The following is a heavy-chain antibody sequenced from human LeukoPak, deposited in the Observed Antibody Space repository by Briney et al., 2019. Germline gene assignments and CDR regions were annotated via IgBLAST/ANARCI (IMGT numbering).Heavy chain of an antibody. V-gene: IGHV4-61*02. D-gene: IGHD6-6*01. CDR3: VSGRIIAARLISFDY. J-gene: IGHJ4*02. Sequence: PSETLSLTCTVSGGSISSGSYYWSWIRQPAGKGLECIGRIYTSGSTNYNPSLKSRVTISVDMSKNQFSLKLSSVTAADTAVYYCVSGRIIAARLISFDYWGQGTLVTVSS. CDR1: GGSISSGSYY. CDR2: IYTSGST.